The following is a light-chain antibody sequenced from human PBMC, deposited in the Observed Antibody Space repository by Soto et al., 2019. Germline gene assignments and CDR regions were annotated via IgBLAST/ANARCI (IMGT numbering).Light chain of an antibody. J-gene: IGLJ2*01. CDR2: GDS. V-gene: IGLV1-40*01. CDR1: SSTIGPGYD. CDR3: QSYDRSLSASVV. Sequence: QSVLTQPPSVSGAPGPRVIISCTGSSSTIGPGYDVHWYQQLPGTAPKLLIYGDSHRPSGVPDRFSGSKSGTSASLAITGLQAEDEADYYCQSYDRSLSASVVFGGGTKLTVL.